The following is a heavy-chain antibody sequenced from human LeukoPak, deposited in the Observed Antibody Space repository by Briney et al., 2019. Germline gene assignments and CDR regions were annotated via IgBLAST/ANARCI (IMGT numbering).Heavy chain of an antibody. CDR3: ARRTTGTGPFDY. D-gene: IGHD1-1*01. CDR2: IYYRGST. Sequence: SETLSLTCTVSGGSISSYYWSWIRQPPGKGLEWIAYIYYRGSTNYNPSLKSRVTIPVDTSKNQFSLKLSSVTAADTAVYYCARRTTGTGPFDYWGQGTLVTVSS. J-gene: IGHJ4*02. V-gene: IGHV4-59*08. CDR1: GGSISSYY.